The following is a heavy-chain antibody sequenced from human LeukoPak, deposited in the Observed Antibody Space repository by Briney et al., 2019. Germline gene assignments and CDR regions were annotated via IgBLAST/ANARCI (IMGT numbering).Heavy chain of an antibody. CDR3: ARVARDYYGSGSYDY. CDR2: INPNSGGT. D-gene: IGHD3-10*01. Sequence: ASVKVSCKASGYTFTGYYMHWVRQAPGQGLEWMGWINPNSGGTNYAQKFQGRVTMTRDTSISTAYMELSSLRSEDTAVYYCARVARDYYGSGSYDYWGQGTLVTVSS. V-gene: IGHV1-2*02. CDR1: GYTFTGYY. J-gene: IGHJ4*02.